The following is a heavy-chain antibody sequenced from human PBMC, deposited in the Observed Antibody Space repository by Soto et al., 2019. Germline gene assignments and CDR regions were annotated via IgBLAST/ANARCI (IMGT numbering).Heavy chain of an antibody. CDR1: GFSFNTRGVG. CDR2: IYWDDDR. CDR3: AHLVPGPLSFAY. J-gene: IGHJ4*02. D-gene: IGHD6-19*01. V-gene: IGHV2-5*02. Sequence: QSTLKESGPTLLKPTQTLALTCTFSGFSFNTRGVGVAWIRQPPGKALEWLAVIYWDDDRRYSPSLTDRLTITKDMSTMQVVLTMTNVDPVDTGTYYCAHLVPGPLSFAYWGQGALVTVSS.